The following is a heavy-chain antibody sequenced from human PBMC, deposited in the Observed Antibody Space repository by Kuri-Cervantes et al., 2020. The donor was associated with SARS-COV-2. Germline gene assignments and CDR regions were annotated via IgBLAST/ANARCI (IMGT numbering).Heavy chain of an antibody. CDR2: ISGSGGST. CDR1: GFTFSSYA. CDR3: AKEAPSLRFFTYFDY. Sequence: GESLKISCAASGFTFSSYAMSWVRQAPGKGLEWVSAISGSGGSTYYADSVKGRFTISRDNSKNTLYLQMNSLRAEDAAVYYCAKEAPSLRFFTYFDYWGQGTLVTVSS. J-gene: IGHJ4*02. V-gene: IGHV3-23*01. D-gene: IGHD3-3*01.